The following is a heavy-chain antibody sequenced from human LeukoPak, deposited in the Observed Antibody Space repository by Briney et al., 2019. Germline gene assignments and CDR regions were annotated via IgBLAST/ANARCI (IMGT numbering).Heavy chain of an antibody. V-gene: IGHV4-4*07. Sequence: SETLSLTCRVSDGSISGYYWSWIRQSAGKGLEWIGRIYSSGDTTYSPLLKTRVTMSVDTSKNQVSLKLTSVTAADTAVYRCARSPFCGADCPSPFDLWGQGALVIVSS. J-gene: IGHJ5*02. D-gene: IGHD2-21*02. CDR2: IYSSGDT. CDR3: ARSPFCGADCPSPFDL. CDR1: DGSISGYY.